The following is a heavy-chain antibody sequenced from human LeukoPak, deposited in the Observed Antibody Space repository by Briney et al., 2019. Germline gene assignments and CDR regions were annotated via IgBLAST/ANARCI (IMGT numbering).Heavy chain of an antibody. Sequence: ASVKVSCKASGYTFAGYYMHWVRQAPGQGLEWMGWINPNSGGTNYAQKFQGRVTMTRDTSISTAYMELSRLRSDDTAVYYCARDNDSRDPPHFDYWGQGTLVTVSS. CDR1: GYTFAGYY. J-gene: IGHJ4*02. D-gene: IGHD3-16*01. V-gene: IGHV1-2*02. CDR2: INPNSGGT. CDR3: ARDNDSRDPPHFDY.